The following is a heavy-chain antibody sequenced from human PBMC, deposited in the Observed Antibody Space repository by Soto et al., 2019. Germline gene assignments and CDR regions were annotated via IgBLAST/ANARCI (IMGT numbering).Heavy chain of an antibody. Sequence: GGSLRLSCAASGFTFSSYAMSWVRQAPGKGLEWVSYISSSGGTIYYADSVKGRFTISRDNAKNSLYLQMNSLRAEDTAVYYCARATECSGGSCYTLYYYYMDVWGKGTTVTVSS. V-gene: IGHV3-48*04. D-gene: IGHD2-15*01. J-gene: IGHJ6*03. CDR2: ISSSGGTI. CDR1: GFTFSSYA. CDR3: ARATECSGGSCYTLYYYYMDV.